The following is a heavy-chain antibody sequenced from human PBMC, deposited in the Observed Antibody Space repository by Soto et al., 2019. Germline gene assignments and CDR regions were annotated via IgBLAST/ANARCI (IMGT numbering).Heavy chain of an antibody. D-gene: IGHD3-3*01. CDR2: IYPGDSDT. J-gene: IGHJ4*02. CDR3: ARASQGYYDFWSGYYYFDY. CDR1: GYSFTSYW. Sequence: PGESLKISCKGSGYSFTSYWIGWVRQMPGKGLEWMGIIYPGDSDTRYSPSFQGQVTISADKSISTAYLQWSSLKASDTAMYYCARASQGYYDFWSGYYYFDYRGQGTLVTVSS. V-gene: IGHV5-51*01.